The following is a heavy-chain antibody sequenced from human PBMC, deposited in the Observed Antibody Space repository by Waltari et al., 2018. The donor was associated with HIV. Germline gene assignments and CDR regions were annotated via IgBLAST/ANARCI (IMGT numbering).Heavy chain of an antibody. CDR3: TRDKQTTGATLDY. D-gene: IGHD2-15*01. CDR1: GFTFSNYG. V-gene: IGHV3-33*01. Sequence: QVQLVESGGGVVQPGRSLRLSCAASGFTFSNYGMHWVRQAPGGVLEWVALICDDGSNKFYADSVKGRFIISRDNSKNTLYLQINSLRADDTAVYYCTRDKQTTGATLDYWGQGTLVTVSS. CDR2: ICDDGSNK. J-gene: IGHJ4*02.